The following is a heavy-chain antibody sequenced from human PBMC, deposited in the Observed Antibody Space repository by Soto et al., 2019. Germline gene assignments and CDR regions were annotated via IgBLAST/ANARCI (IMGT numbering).Heavy chain of an antibody. CDR3: ATSPPLRRYYDRSGSAV. Sequence: ASEEVACRVSGYTLTELSMHWVRQAPGQWVEWMGGFAPEDGEPSYAQKVQGRVTMTEETSTDTAYMELSRLRSEDTAVYYCATSPPLRRYYDRSGSAVWGQGTLVTVSS. CDR1: GYTLTELS. D-gene: IGHD3-22*01. V-gene: IGHV1-24*01. J-gene: IGHJ4*02. CDR2: FAPEDGEP.